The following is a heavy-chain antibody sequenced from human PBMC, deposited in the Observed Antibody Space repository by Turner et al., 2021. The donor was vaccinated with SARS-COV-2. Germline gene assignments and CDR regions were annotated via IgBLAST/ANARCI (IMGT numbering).Heavy chain of an antibody. J-gene: IGHJ4*02. D-gene: IGHD3-16*02. CDR2: IYSGGST. Sequence: EVHLVASGGGFVQPRGSLRLSCAAPGFTVSSNYMRWVRQAPGKGLEWVSIIYSGGSTYYADSVKGRFTISRDNSKNTLYLQMNSLRAEDTAVYYCAREIDDYVWGSYRRGYWGQGTLVTVSS. V-gene: IGHV3-66*01. CDR3: AREIDDYVWGSYRRGY. CDR1: GFTVSSNY.